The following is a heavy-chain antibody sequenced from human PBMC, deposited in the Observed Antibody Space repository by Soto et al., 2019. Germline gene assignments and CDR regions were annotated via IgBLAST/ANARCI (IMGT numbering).Heavy chain of an antibody. CDR2: INMYGSST. CDR1: GFTFSGDW. Sequence: GGSLRLSCAASGFTFSGDWMHWVRQAAGKGLVWVSRINMYGSSTNYADSMKGRFTISRQTAKNTLYLKMNSLRVDDTDVYYWARGPRGLYHHDYWGQGALVTVSS. D-gene: IGHD2-2*01. CDR3: ARGPRGLYHHDY. J-gene: IGHJ4*02. V-gene: IGHV3-74*01.